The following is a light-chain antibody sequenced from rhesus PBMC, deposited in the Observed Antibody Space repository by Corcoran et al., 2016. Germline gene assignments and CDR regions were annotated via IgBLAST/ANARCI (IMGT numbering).Light chain of an antibody. CDR3: QHGYGTPFT. J-gene: IGKJ3*01. Sequence: DIQMTQSPSSLSASVGDRVTITCQASQDISNNLAWYQQKLGKVPKLLIYKASTLQSGVPSRFSGSGSGTDCTFTISSLQPEDFATSYCQHGYGTPFTFGPGAKLDIK. CDR2: KAS. V-gene: IGKV1-74*01. CDR1: QDISNN.